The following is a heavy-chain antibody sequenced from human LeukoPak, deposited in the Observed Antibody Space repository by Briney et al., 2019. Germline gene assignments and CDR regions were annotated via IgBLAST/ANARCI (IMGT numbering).Heavy chain of an antibody. CDR2: IIWSGGST. CDR3: ARDDYGSGSWNDY. CDR1: GFTFDDYG. Sequence: GGSLRLSCAASGFTFDDYGMSWVRQAPGKGLEWVSGIIWSGGSTGYADSVKGRFTISRDNAKNSLYLQMNSLRAEDTALYYCARDDYGSGSWNDYWGQGTLVAVSS. V-gene: IGHV3-20*04. D-gene: IGHD3-10*01. J-gene: IGHJ4*02.